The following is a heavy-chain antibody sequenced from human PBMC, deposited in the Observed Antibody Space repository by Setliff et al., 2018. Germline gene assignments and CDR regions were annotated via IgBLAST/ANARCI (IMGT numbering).Heavy chain of an antibody. J-gene: IGHJ6*02. V-gene: IGHV5-51*01. CDR2: IYHGDYDT. CDR3: ARYDSSGYHYYAGMDV. D-gene: IGHD3-22*01. CDR1: GYSFTSYW. Sequence: GESLKISCKGSGYSFTSYWIGWVRQRPGKGLEWMGIIYHGDYDTRYSPSFQGQVTISADKSISTAYLQGRSLEASDTAMYYCARYDSSGYHYYAGMDVRGQGTTVTVSS.